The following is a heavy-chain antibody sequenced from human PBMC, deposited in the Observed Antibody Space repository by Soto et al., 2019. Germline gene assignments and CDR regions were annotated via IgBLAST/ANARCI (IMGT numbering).Heavy chain of an antibody. D-gene: IGHD2-15*01. CDR1: GGTFSSYA. V-gene: IGHV1-69*01. CDR3: ARGQVVVVAATGRYWFDP. J-gene: IGHJ5*02. CDR2: IIPIFGTA. Sequence: QVQLVQSGAEVKKPGSSVKVSCKASGGTFSSYAISWVRQAPGQGREWMGGIIPIFGTANYAQKFQGRVTITAAESTSTAYRELSSLRSEDTAVDYCARGQVVVVAATGRYWFDPWGQGTLVTVSS.